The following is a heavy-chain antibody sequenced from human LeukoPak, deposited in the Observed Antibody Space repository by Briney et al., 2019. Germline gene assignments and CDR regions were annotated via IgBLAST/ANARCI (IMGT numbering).Heavy chain of an antibody. V-gene: IGHV3-21*01. J-gene: IGHJ4*02. CDR2: ISSSSSYI. CDR1: GFTFDDYG. CDR3: ARDTLLDY. Sequence: GGSLRLSCAASGFTFDDYGMSWVRQAPGKGLEWVSSISSSSSYIYYADSVKGRFTISRDNAKNSLYLQMNSLRAEDTAVYYCARDTLLDYWGQGTLVTVSS.